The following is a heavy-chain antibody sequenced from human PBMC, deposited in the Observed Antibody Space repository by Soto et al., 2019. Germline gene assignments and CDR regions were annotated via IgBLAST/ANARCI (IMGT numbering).Heavy chain of an antibody. Sequence: PGGSLRLSCAASGFTFDDYTMHWVRQAPGKGLEWVSLISWDGGSTYYADSVKGRFTISRDNSKNSLYLQMNSLRTEDTALYYCAKDIVLRTPYGSGSYQTHYYYYGMDVWGQGTTVTVSS. V-gene: IGHV3-43*01. CDR1: GFTFDDYT. CDR3: AKDIVLRTPYGSGSYQTHYYYYGMDV. J-gene: IGHJ6*02. D-gene: IGHD3-10*01. CDR2: ISWDGGST.